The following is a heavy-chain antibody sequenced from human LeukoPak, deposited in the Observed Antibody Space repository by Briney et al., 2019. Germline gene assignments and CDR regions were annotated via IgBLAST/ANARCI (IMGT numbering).Heavy chain of an antibody. D-gene: IGHD1-1*01. Sequence: PGGPLRLSCAASGFTFSSYSMNWVRQAPGKGLEWVSSISSSSSYIYYADSVKGRFTISRDNAKNSLYLQMNSLRAEDTAVYYCARDAQLERLRDYYYYYMDVWGKGTTVTISS. V-gene: IGHV3-21*01. J-gene: IGHJ6*03. CDR2: ISSSSSYI. CDR1: GFTFSSYS. CDR3: ARDAQLERLRDYYYYYMDV.